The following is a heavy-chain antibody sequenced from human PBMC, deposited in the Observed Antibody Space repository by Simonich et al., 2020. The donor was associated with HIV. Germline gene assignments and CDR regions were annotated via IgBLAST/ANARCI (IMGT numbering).Heavy chain of an antibody. CDR1: GGSCSGYY. CDR2: INHSGTT. J-gene: IGHJ4*02. CDR3: ARGFYQRLYYFDY. Sequence: QVQLQQWGAGLLKPSETLSLTCAVYGGSCSGYYWSWIRQPPGKGLEWIGKINHSGTTNYNPSLKSRVTISVDTSKNQFSLKLSSVTAADTAVYYCARGFYQRLYYFDYWGQGTLVTVSS. D-gene: IGHD2-2*01. V-gene: IGHV4-34*01.